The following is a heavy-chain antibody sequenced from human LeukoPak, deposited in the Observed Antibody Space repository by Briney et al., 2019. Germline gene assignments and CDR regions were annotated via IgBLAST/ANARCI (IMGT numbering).Heavy chain of an antibody. V-gene: IGHV4-34*01. CDR3: ARTGSSGTGIDY. J-gene: IGHJ4*02. CDR1: GGSFSGYY. CDR2: INHSGST. Sequence: PSETLSLTCAVYGGSFSGYYWSWIRQPPGKGLEWIGEINHSGSTNYNPSLKSRVTISVDTSKNQFSLKLSSVTAADTAVYYCARTGSSGTGIDYWGQGTLVTVSS. D-gene: IGHD1-26*01.